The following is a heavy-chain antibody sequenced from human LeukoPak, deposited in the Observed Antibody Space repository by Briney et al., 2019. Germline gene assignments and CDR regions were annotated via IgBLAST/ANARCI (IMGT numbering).Heavy chain of an antibody. D-gene: IGHD4-17*01. CDR2: IYYSGSA. CDR1: GGSISSYY. Sequence: SETLSLTCTVSGGSISSYYWSWIRQPPGKGLEWIGYIYYSGSANYNPSLKSRVTISVDTSKNQFSLKLSSVTAADTAVYYCARYYGDLYYYGMDVWGQGTTVTVSS. V-gene: IGHV4-59*01. J-gene: IGHJ6*02. CDR3: ARYYGDLYYYGMDV.